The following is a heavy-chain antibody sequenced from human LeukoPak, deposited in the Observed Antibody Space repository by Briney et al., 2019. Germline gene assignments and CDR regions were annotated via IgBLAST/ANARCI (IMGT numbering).Heavy chain of an antibody. V-gene: IGHV3-21*01. CDR2: ISSSSSYI. D-gene: IGHD3-22*01. Sequence: ETLSLTCTVSGGSISSSSYYWGWVRQAPGKGLEWVSSISSSSSYIYYADSVKGRFTISRDNAKNSLYLQMNSLRAEDTAVYYCARDGGSGFPLYGFDYWGQGTLVTVSS. CDR3: ARDGGSGFPLYGFDY. J-gene: IGHJ4*02. CDR1: GGSISSSSYY.